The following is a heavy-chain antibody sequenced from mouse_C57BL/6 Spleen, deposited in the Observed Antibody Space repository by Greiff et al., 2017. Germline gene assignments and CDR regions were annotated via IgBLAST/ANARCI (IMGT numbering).Heavy chain of an antibody. J-gene: IGHJ3*01. D-gene: IGHD1-1*01. V-gene: IGHV14-1*01. Sequence: EVKLQESGAELVRPGASVKLSCTASGFNIKDYYMHWVKQRPEQGLEWIGRIDPEDGDTEYAPKFQGKATMTADTSSNTAYLQLSSLTSEDTAVYYCTRYYGSSYGFAYWGQGTLVTVSA. CDR2: IDPEDGDT. CDR1: GFNIKDYY. CDR3: TRYYGSSYGFAY.